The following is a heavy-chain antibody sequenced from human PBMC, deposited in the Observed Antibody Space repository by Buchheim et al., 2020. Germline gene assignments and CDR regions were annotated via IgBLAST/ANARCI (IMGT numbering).Heavy chain of an antibody. CDR2: INPSGGST. D-gene: IGHD3-22*01. CDR3: AREMFNLIVVALGWYGMDV. J-gene: IGHJ6*02. Sequence: QVQLEQSGAEVKKPGASVKVSCKASGYSFTNYYMHWVRQAPGQGLEWMGRINPSGGSTTYAQQFQGRVSMTRDTSTSTVYMELSSLRTEDTAVYYCAREMFNLIVVALGWYGMDVWGQGTT. V-gene: IGHV1-46*01. CDR1: GYSFTNYY.